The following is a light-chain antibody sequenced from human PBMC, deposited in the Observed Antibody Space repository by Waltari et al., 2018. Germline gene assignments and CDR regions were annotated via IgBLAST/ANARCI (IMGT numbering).Light chain of an antibody. CDR2: KES. V-gene: IGKV1-5*03. CDR1: QRISPW. CDR3: QDYNTYT. Sequence: DIQMTQSPSTLSASVGDRVTITCRASQRISPWLAWFQQKPGKAPKLLIYKESILQSGVPSRFSGSGAGTEYTLTISSLQPDDLATYYCQDYNTYTFGQGTKVEI. J-gene: IGKJ1*01.